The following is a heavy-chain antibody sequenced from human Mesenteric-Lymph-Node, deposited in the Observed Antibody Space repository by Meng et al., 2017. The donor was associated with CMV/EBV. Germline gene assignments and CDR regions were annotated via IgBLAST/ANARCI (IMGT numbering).Heavy chain of an antibody. CDR2: IYHSGST. Sequence: AGSGGSISSSYWWAWVRQSPGKGLEWIGEIYHSGSTNYNPSLKSRITISVDKSKNHFSLNLSSVTAADTAVYYCASRNYYASGSPDYWGQGTLVTVSS. CDR1: GGSISSSYW. J-gene: IGHJ4*02. D-gene: IGHD3-10*01. V-gene: IGHV4-4*02. CDR3: ASRNYYASGSPDY.